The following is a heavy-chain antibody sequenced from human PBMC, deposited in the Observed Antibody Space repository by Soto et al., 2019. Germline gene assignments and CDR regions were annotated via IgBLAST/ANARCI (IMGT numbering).Heavy chain of an antibody. CDR3: AGQQLVRVGDY. D-gene: IGHD6-13*01. CDR1: GGSISSSSYY. V-gene: IGHV4-39*01. J-gene: IGHJ4*02. Sequence: SETLSLTCTVSGGSISSSSYYWGWIRQPPGKGLEWIGSIYYSGSTYYNPSLKSRVTISVDTSKNQFSLKLSSVTAADTAVYYCAGQQLVRVGDYWGQGTLVTVSS. CDR2: IYYSGST.